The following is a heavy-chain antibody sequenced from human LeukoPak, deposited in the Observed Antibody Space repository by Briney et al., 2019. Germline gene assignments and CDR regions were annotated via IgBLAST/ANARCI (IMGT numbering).Heavy chain of an antibody. J-gene: IGHJ3*02. CDR2: INHSGST. CDR3: ARASLAAAGKDAFDI. CDR1: GGSFSGYY. Sequence: PSETLSLTCAVYGGSFSGYYWSWIRQPPGKGLEWIGEINHSGSTNYNPSLKSRVTISVDTSKNQFSLKLSSVTAADTAVYYRARASLAAAGKDAFDIWGQGTMVTVSS. V-gene: IGHV4-34*01. D-gene: IGHD6-13*01.